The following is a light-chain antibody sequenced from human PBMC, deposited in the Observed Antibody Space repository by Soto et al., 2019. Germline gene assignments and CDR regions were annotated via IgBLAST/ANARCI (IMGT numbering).Light chain of an antibody. V-gene: IGKV3-20*01. CDR3: QQYGGSPPNT. CDR2: GAS. CDR1: QSVSSSY. J-gene: IGKJ2*01. Sequence: EIVLTQSPGTLSLSPGERATLSCRASQSVSSSYLAWYQQKPGQAPRLLIYGASSRATGVPDRFSGSGSGTDFTLTISRLEPEDFAVYYCQQYGGSPPNTFGQGIKVEIK.